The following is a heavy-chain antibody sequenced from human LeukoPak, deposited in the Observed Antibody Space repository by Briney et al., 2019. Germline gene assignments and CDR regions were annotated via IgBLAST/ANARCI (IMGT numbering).Heavy chain of an antibody. D-gene: IGHD3-10*01. CDR3: ARVEGVTLYGSGSYHFDY. J-gene: IGHJ4*02. CDR2: ISAYNGNT. V-gene: IGHV1-18*01. CDR1: GYTFTSYG. Sequence: GASVKVSCKASGYTFTSYGISWVRQAPGQGLEWMGWISAYNGNTNYAQKLQGRVTMTTDTSTSTAYMELRSLRSDDTAVYYCARVEGVTLYGSGSYHFDYWGQGTLVTVSS.